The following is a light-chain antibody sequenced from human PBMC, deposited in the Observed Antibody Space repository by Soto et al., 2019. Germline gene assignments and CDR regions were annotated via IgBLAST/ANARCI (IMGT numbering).Light chain of an antibody. CDR3: LQDFIYPFT. CDR2: PPL. V-gene: IGKV1-6*01. Sequence: AIQMTQSPSSLSASVGDRVTTTCRASPAIRNDLGWYQQRPGIAPNLLIFPPLSMQRGAPSRPSGSGSGTGFTLTISSLQLEPFATFYRLQDFIYPFTFGQGTKVDIK. CDR1: PAIRND. J-gene: IGKJ2*01.